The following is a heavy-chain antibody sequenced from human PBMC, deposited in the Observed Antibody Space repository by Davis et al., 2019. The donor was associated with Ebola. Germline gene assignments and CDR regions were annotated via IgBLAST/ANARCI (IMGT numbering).Heavy chain of an antibody. D-gene: IGHD1-26*01. CDR1: GFTFSSYS. Sequence: GGSLRLSCAASGFTFSSYSMNWVRQAPGKGLEWVSSISSRNSYIHYADSVKGRFTISRDNAKNSLYLQMNSLGAEDTAVYYCARLTGSYPGWFDPWGQGTLVTVSS. J-gene: IGHJ5*02. V-gene: IGHV3-21*01. CDR3: ARLTGSYPGWFDP. CDR2: ISSRNSYI.